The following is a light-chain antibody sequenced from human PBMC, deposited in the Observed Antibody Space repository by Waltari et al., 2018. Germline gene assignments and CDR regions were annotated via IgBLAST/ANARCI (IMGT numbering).Light chain of an antibody. J-gene: IGKJ2*01. CDR3: QQYYSAPYT. CDR1: QTILYSSYNKNY. CDR2: GTS. Sequence: DIVMTQSPDSLAVSLGETTTLNCKSSQTILYSSYNKNYLAWYQVKRGQAPKLLVYGTSTRESGVPDRFSGSGSGTDFSLTISSLQAEDVAVYYCQQYYSAPYTFGQGTKLEIK. V-gene: IGKV4-1*01.